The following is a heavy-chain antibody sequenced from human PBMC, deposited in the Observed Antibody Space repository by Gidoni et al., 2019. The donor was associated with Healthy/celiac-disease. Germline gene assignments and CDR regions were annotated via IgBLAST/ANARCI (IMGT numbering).Heavy chain of an antibody. D-gene: IGHD3-22*01. CDR3: ARAGGPYYYYDSSGYYDY. CDR1: GFTVSSNY. CDR2: IYSGGST. V-gene: IGHV3-66*01. J-gene: IGHJ4*02. Sequence: EVQLVESGGGLVQPGGSLRLSCAAAGFTVSSNYMRWVRQAPGKGLEWVSVIYSGGSTYYADSVKGRFTISRDNSKNTLYLQMNSLRAEDTAVYYCARAGGPYYYYDSSGYYDYWGQGTLVTVSS.